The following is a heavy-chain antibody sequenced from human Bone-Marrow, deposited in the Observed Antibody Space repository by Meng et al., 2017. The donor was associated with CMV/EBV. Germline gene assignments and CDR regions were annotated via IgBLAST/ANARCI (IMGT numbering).Heavy chain of an antibody. CDR2: IIPILGIA. D-gene: IGHD1-26*01. Sequence: SVKVSCKASGYTFTGYYMHWVRQAPGQGLEWMGGIIPILGIANYAQKFQGRVTITADKSTSTAYMELSSLRSEDTAVYYCARVALYSGSLELGYYFDYWGQGTLVTVSS. CDR1: GYTFTGYY. V-gene: IGHV1-69*10. J-gene: IGHJ4*02. CDR3: ARVALYSGSLELGYYFDY.